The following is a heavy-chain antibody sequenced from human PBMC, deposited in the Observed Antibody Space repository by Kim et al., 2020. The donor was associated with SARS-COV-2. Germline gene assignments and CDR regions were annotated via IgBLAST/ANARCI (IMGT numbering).Heavy chain of an antibody. CDR3: ARDYNYYYDSSGYNDYFDY. J-gene: IGHJ4*02. CDR2: ISPYNGNT. D-gene: IGHD3-22*01. Sequence: ASVKVSCKASGYTFTNYGISWVRQAPAQGLEWMGWISPYNGNTKYAQKVQGRLTMTTDTSTSTAYMELRSLESDDTAVYYCARDYNYYYDSSGYNDYFDYWGQGTLVTVSS. V-gene: IGHV1-18*01. CDR1: GYTFTNYG.